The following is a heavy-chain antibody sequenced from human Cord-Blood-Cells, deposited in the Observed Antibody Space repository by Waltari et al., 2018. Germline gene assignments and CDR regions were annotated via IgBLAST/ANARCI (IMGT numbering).Heavy chain of an antibody. CDR1: GFTFSSYA. Sequence: EVQLLESGGGLVQPGGSLRLSCAASGFTFSSYAMSWVRQAPGKGLECVSAISDSGGSTYYADSVKGRFTISRDNSKNTLYLRMNSLRSEDTAVYYCAKKKYYYGSGSYGDAFDIWGQGTMVTVSS. J-gene: IGHJ3*02. CDR2: ISDSGGST. CDR3: AKKKYYYGSGSYGDAFDI. V-gene: IGHV3-23*01. D-gene: IGHD3-10*01.